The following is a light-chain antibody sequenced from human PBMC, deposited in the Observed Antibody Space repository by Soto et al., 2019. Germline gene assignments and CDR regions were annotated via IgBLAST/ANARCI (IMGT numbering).Light chain of an antibody. J-gene: IGLJ1*01. CDR1: SSDVGGYNY. CDR2: DVS. V-gene: IGLV2-14*01. CDR3: TSDTSSSTYV. Sequence: QSALTQPASVSGSPGQSITLSCTATSSDVGGYNYVSWYQQHPGKAPKFMIYDVSNRPSGVSNRCSGSKSGNTASLTISGLQAEDEAEYYGTSDTSSSTYVFGTGTKLTVL.